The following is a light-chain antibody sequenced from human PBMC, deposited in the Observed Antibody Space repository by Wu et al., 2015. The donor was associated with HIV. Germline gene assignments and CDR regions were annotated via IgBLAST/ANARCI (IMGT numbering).Light chain of an antibody. Sequence: DIVLTQSPATLSLSPGERATLSCRASQSVSSSYLAWYQHKPGQAPRLLISGASNRATGIPDRFSGSGSGTDFTLTISRLEPEDFAVYYCHQYGISPRTFGQGTKVEIK. CDR3: HQYGISPRT. CDR2: GAS. V-gene: IGKV3-20*01. J-gene: IGKJ1*01. CDR1: QSVSSSY.